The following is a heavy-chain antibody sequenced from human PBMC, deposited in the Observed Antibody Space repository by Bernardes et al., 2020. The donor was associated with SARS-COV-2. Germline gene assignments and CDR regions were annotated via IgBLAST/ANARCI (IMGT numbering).Heavy chain of an antibody. CDR2: INPNSGGT. Sequence: ASVKVSCKASGYPFTGYYMHWVRQAPGQGLEWMGWINPNSGGTNYAQKFQGRVTMTRDTSISTAYMELSRLTSDDTAVYYCAIPPTNYDRYGMDVGGQGTTVTVSS. CDR1: GYPFTGYY. D-gene: IGHD3-22*01. CDR3: AIPPTNYDRYGMDV. V-gene: IGHV1-2*02. J-gene: IGHJ6*02.